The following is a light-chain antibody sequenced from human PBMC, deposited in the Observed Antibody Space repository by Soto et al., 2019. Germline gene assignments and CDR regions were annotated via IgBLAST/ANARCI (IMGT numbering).Light chain of an antibody. Sequence: QSVLTQPPSVSGAPGQRVTLSCTGSSSNIGAGYDVHWYQQLPGTAPKLLIYGNNNRPSGVPDRFSGSKSGTSASLAITGLQAEDEADYYCQSYDSSLSVVFGGGTKLTV. CDR1: SSNIGAGYD. V-gene: IGLV1-40*01. J-gene: IGLJ2*01. CDR3: QSYDSSLSVV. CDR2: GNN.